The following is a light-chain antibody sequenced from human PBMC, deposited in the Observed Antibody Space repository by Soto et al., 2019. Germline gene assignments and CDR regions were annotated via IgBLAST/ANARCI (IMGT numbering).Light chain of an antibody. Sequence: EIVLTHSPGTLSLSPWERATLSSRASQSVSSNLAWYQQKPGQAPRLLIYGASSRATGIPDRFSGSGSGTDFTLTISRLEPEDFAVYYCQQYGSSPITFGQGTRLEIK. V-gene: IGKV3-20*01. J-gene: IGKJ5*01. CDR3: QQYGSSPIT. CDR1: QSVSSN. CDR2: GAS.